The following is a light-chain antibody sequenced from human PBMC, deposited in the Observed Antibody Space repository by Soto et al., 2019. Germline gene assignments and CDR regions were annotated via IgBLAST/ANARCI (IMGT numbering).Light chain of an antibody. CDR2: GAS. V-gene: IGKV3D-11*01. J-gene: IGKJ5*01. CDR3: QQRSNWTIT. CDR1: QGISSW. Sequence: SASSVSASVGYRVTITCGASQGISSWLAWYQQKPGQAPRVLIYGASTRATGIPARFSVSGSGTDFTLTISSLEHEDFAVYYGQQRSNWTITFCQGTRLEIK.